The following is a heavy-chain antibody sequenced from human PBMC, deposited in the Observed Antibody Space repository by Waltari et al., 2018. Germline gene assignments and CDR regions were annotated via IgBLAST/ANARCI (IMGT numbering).Heavy chain of an antibody. CDR3: ARQNIHSYGYGYFDF. V-gene: IGHV5-51*01. J-gene: IGHJ4*02. Sequence: EVQLEQSGAEVKKPGESLKISCNGSGYSFAKYWIGWVRQMPGKGLEWMGVIYPGDSNTKDSLSFQGQVTISADTSISTAYLQWSSLKASDTAIYFCARQNIHSYGYGYFDFWGQGTLVTVSS. D-gene: IGHD5-18*01. CDR2: IYPGDSNT. CDR1: GYSFAKYW.